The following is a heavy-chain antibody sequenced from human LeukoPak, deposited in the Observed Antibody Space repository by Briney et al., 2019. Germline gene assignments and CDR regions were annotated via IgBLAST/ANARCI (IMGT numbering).Heavy chain of an antibody. CDR2: ISYSGGA. D-gene: IGHD3-3*01. CDR1: GASIRSDY. CDR3: ARDRDGFSLFDN. Sequence: SETLSLTCTVSGASIRSDYWGWIRQPPGKGLEWIGYISYSGGAKYNPSLKSRVTILVDSSKKEFSLKLNSVTAADTAVYYCARDRDGFSLFDNWGQGTLVTVSS. V-gene: IGHV4-59*01. J-gene: IGHJ4*02.